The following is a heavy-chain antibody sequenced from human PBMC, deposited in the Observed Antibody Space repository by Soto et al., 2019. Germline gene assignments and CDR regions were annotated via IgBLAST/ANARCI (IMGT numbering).Heavy chain of an antibody. CDR2: IYYSGST. CDR1: GGSVSSGSYY. CDR3: AREQRDWFDP. V-gene: IGHV4-61*01. J-gene: IGHJ5*02. Sequence: SETLSLTCTVSGGSVSSGSYYWSWIRQPPGKGLEWIGYIYYSGSTNYNPSLKSRVTISVDTSKNQFSLKLSSVTAADTAVHYCAREQRDWFDPWGQGTRVTVS.